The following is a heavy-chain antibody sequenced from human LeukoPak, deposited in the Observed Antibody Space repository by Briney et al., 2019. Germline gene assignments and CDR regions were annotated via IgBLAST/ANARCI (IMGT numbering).Heavy chain of an antibody. J-gene: IGHJ4*02. CDR3: TRDITLTRGGRSDY. Sequence: GGSLRLSCAASGFTFSSYAMSWVRQAPGKGLEWVSRINSDGKTTNYADSVKGRFTISRDNAKNTLYLQMNSLRAEDTAVYYCTRDITLTRGGRSDYWGQGTLVTVSA. CDR1: GFTFSSYA. V-gene: IGHV3-74*01. D-gene: IGHD3-10*01. CDR2: INSDGKTT.